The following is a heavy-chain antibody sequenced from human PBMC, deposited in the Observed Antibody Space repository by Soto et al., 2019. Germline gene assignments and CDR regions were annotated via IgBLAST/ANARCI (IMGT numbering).Heavy chain of an antibody. V-gene: IGHV4-59*01. CDR2: IYYSGST. D-gene: IGHD2-2*01. CDR1: GGSISSYY. J-gene: IGHJ6*02. Sequence: SETLSLTCTVSGGSISSYYWSWIRQPPGKGLEWIGYIYYSGSTNYNPSLKSRVTISVDTSKNQFSLKLSSVTAADTAVYYCARGSMYQPLLAYYYYGMDVWGQGTTVTVSS. CDR3: ARGSMYQPLLAYYYYGMDV.